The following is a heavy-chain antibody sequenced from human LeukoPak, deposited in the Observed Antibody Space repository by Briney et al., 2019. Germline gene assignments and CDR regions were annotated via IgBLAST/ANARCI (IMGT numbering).Heavy chain of an antibody. Sequence: SETLRLTCTASGCSISSYYWSWIRQPPGKGLEWIGYIYYSGSTNYNPSLKSRVTISVDTSKNQFSLKLSSVTAADTAVYYCARQTGYSYGFNYWGQGTLVTVSS. CDR2: IYYSGST. CDR3: ARQTGYSYGFNY. J-gene: IGHJ4*02. D-gene: IGHD5-18*01. CDR1: GCSISSYY. V-gene: IGHV4-59*08.